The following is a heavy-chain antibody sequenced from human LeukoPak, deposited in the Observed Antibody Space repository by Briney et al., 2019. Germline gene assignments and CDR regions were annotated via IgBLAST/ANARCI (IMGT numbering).Heavy chain of an antibody. D-gene: IGHD2-15*01. CDR2: VNSDGSAT. Sequence: GGSLRLSCAASGFIFTKYWMHWVRQAPGKGLVWVSHVNSDGSATSYADSVKGRFTISRDNSKNTLYLQMNSLRAEDTAMYYCARKDSGWYDCWGQGTLVTVSS. J-gene: IGHJ5*01. CDR1: GFIFTKYW. CDR3: ARKDSGWYDC. V-gene: IGHV3-74*01.